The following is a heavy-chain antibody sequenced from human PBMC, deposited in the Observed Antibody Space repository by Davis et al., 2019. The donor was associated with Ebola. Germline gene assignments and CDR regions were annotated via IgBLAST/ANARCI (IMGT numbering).Heavy chain of an antibody. V-gene: IGHV3-48*01. D-gene: IGHD2-2*01. J-gene: IGHJ3*02. CDR1: GFTFSSYS. CDR3: ARGWDIVLLPATMAAAFDI. Sequence: GESLKISCAASGFTFSSYSMNWVRQAPGKGLEWVSYISSSSSTIYYADSVKGRFTISRDNSKNTLYLQMNSLRAEDTAVYYCARGWDIVLLPATMAAAFDIWGQGTMVTVSS. CDR2: ISSSSSTI.